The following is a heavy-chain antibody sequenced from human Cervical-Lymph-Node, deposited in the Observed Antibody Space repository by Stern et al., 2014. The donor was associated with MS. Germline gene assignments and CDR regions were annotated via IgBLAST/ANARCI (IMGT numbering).Heavy chain of an antibody. CDR1: KYTFTAYN. CDR2: MNPNTDDT. V-gene: IGHV1-8*01. CDR3: ARGERGGYSGYDPFDF. Sequence: QVQLMQSGAEVKKPGASVKVSCKASKYTFTAYNINWVRQAPGQGLEWVGWMNPNTDDTGYAQKFQGRVTMTSNTFITTAYMELSSLRSEDTAVYYCARGERGGYSGYDPFDFWGQGTLVTVSS. D-gene: IGHD5-12*01. J-gene: IGHJ4*02.